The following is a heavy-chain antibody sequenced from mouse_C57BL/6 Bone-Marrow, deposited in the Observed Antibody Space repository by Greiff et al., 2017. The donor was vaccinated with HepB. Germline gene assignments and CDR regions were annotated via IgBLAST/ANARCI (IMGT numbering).Heavy chain of an antibody. J-gene: IGHJ2*01. Sequence: VQLQQSGAELARPGASVKLSCKASGYTFTSYGISWVKQRTGQGLEWIGEIYPRSGNTYYNEKFKGKATLTADKSSSTAYMELRSLTSEDSAVYFCARPNLRWLRSWYYFDYWGQGTTLTVSS. CDR2: IYPRSGNT. D-gene: IGHD2-2*01. V-gene: IGHV1-81*01. CDR3: ARPNLRWLRSWYYFDY. CDR1: GYTFTSYG.